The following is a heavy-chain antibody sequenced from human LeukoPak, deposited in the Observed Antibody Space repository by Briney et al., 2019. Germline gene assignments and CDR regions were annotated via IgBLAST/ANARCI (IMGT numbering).Heavy chain of an antibody. Sequence: GGSLRLSCAASGFIFSGSAMSWVRQAPGKGLEWVSAISGSGGSTYYADSVKGRFTISRDNSKNTLYLQMNSLRAEDTAVYYCAKFRSGGKYYYDSSGYSYWGQGTLVTVSS. J-gene: IGHJ4*02. CDR1: GFIFSGSA. CDR2: ISGSGGST. V-gene: IGHV3-23*01. CDR3: AKFRSGGKYYYDSSGYSY. D-gene: IGHD3-22*01.